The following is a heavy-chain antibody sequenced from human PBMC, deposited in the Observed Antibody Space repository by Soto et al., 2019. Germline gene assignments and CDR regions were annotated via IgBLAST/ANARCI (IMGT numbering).Heavy chain of an antibody. J-gene: IGHJ6*02. CDR1: GFTFRNYD. V-gene: IGHV3-13*05. Sequence: EVHLVESGGGLVQPGGSLRLSCEASGFTFRNYDMHWVRQGTGKGLEWVSGISAAGDPDYADSVEGRFTISRENAQNSFFLQMNSLRVGDTAVYYCARTVRDFYGLDVWGQGTTVIVSS. CDR3: ARTVRDFYGLDV. CDR2: ISAAGDP.